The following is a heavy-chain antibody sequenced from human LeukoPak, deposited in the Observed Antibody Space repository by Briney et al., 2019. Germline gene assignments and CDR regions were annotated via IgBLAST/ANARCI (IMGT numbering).Heavy chain of an antibody. J-gene: IGHJ4*02. D-gene: IGHD3-22*01. Sequence: ALVKVSCKASGGTFSSYAISWVRQAPGQGLEWMGGIIPIFGTANYAQKFQGRVTITADESTSTAYMELSSLRSEDTAVYYCARRESDYDSSGYLFYPRAYYFDYWGQGTLVTVSS. CDR2: IIPIFGTA. V-gene: IGHV1-69*01. CDR3: ARRESDYDSSGYLFYPRAYYFDY. CDR1: GGTFSSYA.